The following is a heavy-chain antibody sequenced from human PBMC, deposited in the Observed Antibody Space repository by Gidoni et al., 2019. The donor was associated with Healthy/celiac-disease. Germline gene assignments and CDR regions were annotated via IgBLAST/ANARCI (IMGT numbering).Heavy chain of an antibody. V-gene: IGHV4-39*01. CDR3: ARQGKVLLWFGELSPLGY. CDR1: GGSISSSSYY. D-gene: IGHD3-10*01. CDR2: IYYSGST. Sequence: QLQLQESGPGLVKPSETLSLTCTVSGGSISSSSYYWGWIRQPPGKGLEWIGSIYYSGSTYYNPSLKSRVTISVDTSKNQFSLKLSSVTAADTAVYYCARQGKVLLWFGELSPLGYWGQGTLVTVSS. J-gene: IGHJ4*02.